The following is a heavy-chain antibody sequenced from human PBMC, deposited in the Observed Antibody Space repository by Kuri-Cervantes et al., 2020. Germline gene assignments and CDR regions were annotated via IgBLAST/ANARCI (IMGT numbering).Heavy chain of an antibody. Sequence: SETLSLTCTVSGGSISSSSYYWGWIRQPPGKGLEWIGSIYYRGSTYYSPSLKSRVTISVDTSKNQFSLKLSSVTAADTAVYYCARDSVAAAGLDYWGQGTLVTVSS. V-gene: IGHV4-39*07. CDR2: IYYRGST. D-gene: IGHD6-13*01. J-gene: IGHJ4*02. CDR3: ARDSVAAAGLDY. CDR1: GGSISSSSYY.